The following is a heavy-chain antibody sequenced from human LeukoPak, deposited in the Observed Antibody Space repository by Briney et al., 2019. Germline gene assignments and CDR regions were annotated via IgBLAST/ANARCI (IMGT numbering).Heavy chain of an antibody. J-gene: IGHJ2*01. CDR1: GYSFTSYW. Sequence: HGESLKISCQGSGYSFTSYWIGWVRQMPGKGLEWMGIIYPGDSDTRYSPSFQGQVTISADKSISTAYLQWSSLKASDTAMYYCARSGYSYGSNWYFDLWGRGTLVTVSS. D-gene: IGHD5-18*01. CDR3: ARSGYSYGSNWYFDL. CDR2: IYPGDSDT. V-gene: IGHV5-51*01.